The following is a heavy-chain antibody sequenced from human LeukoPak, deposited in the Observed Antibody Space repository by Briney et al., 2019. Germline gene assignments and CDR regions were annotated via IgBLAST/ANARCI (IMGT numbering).Heavy chain of an antibody. Sequence: GGSLRLSCAASGFTLSSYAMSWVRQAPGKGLELVSAISDTGNTYHADSVKGRFTISRDNSRNTLYLQMNTLRAEDTAVYFCAKSPVSSCRGSFCYPFDYWGQGNLVTVSS. CDR3: AKSPVSSCRGSFCYPFDY. CDR1: GFTLSSYA. V-gene: IGHV3-23*01. CDR2: ISDTGNT. D-gene: IGHD2-15*01. J-gene: IGHJ4*02.